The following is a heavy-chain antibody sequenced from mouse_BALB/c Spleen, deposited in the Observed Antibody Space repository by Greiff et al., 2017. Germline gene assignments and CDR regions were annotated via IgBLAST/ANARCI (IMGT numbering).Heavy chain of an antibody. Sequence: EVQLQQSGAELVKPGASVKLSCTASGFNIKDTYMHWVKQRPEQGLEWIGRIDPANGNTKYDPKFQGKATITADTSSNTAYLQLSSLTSEDTAVYYCASGHYCDSSDWYLDVGGAGTTVTVSS. D-gene: IGHD1-1*01. CDR1: GFNIKDTY. CDR3: ASGHYCDSSDWYLDV. CDR2: IDPANGNT. J-gene: IGHJ1*01. V-gene: IGHV14-3*02.